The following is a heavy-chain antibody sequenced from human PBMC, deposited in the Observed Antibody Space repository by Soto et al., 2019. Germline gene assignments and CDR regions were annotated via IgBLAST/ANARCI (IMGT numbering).Heavy chain of an antibody. Sequence: GGSLRLSCAASVFTFSSCAMKWVRQAPGKGLEWVSLIGESGTPTYYADSVKGRFTISRDNSGNTLFLEMYSLRAEDTAVYYCARYIPGVRYYGMDVWGQGTTVTVSS. J-gene: IGHJ6*02. V-gene: IGHV3-23*01. D-gene: IGHD2-2*01. CDR2: IGESGTPT. CDR1: VFTFSSCA. CDR3: ARYIPGVRYYGMDV.